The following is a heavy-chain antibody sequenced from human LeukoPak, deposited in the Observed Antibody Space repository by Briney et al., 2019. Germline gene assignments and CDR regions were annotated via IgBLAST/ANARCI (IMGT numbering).Heavy chain of an antibody. CDR1: GFTFSSYW. CDR2: INSDGSST. Sequence: GGSLRLSCAASGFTFSSYWMHWVRQAPGKGLVWVSRINSDGSSTSYADSVKGRFTISRDNAKNSLYLQMNSLRAEDTAVYYCARQGATIVDYYYYYMDVWGKGTTVTISS. D-gene: IGHD1-26*01. CDR3: ARQGATIVDYYYYYMDV. V-gene: IGHV3-74*01. J-gene: IGHJ6*03.